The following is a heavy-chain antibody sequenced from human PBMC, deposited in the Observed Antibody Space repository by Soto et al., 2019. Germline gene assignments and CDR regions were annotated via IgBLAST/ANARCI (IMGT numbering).Heavy chain of an antibody. CDR2: IYYSGST. J-gene: IGHJ5*02. CDR3: ARGIVVPAAMTLYNWFDP. Sequence: SETLSLTCTVSGGFVSSGSYYWSWIRQPPGKGMEWIGYIYYSGSTNYNPSLKSRVTISVDTSKNQFSLKLSSVTAADTAVYYCARGIVVPAAMTLYNWFDPWGQGTLVTVSS. CDR1: GGFVSSGSYY. D-gene: IGHD2-2*01. V-gene: IGHV4-61*01.